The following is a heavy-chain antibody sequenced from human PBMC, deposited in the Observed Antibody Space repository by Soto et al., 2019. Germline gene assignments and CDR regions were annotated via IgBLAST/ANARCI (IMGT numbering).Heavy chain of an antibody. CDR2: INHSGST. CDR1: GGSFSGYY. Sequence: SETLSLTCAVYGGSFSGYYWSWIRQPPGKGLEWIGEINHSGSTNYNPSLKSRVTISVDTSKNQFSLKLSSVTAADTAVYYCARSGDYGDYEFYYYYYMDVWGKGTTVTVSS. J-gene: IGHJ6*03. CDR3: ARSGDYGDYEFYYYYYMDV. D-gene: IGHD4-17*01. V-gene: IGHV4-34*01.